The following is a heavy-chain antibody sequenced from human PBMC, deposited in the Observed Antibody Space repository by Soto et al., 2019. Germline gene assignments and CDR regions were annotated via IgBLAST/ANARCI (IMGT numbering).Heavy chain of an antibody. Sequence: GESLKISCRGSGYTFTTYWIGWVRQMPGKGLEWMGIIYPRDSDTRYSPPFQGQVTMSVDKSINTAYLQWSSLKASDTAMYFCARLHPRYCSGTSCYSRGLDPWGRGTLVTVSS. CDR2: IYPRDSDT. CDR3: ARLHPRYCSGTSCYSRGLDP. J-gene: IGHJ5*02. D-gene: IGHD2-2*01. CDR1: GYTFTTYW. V-gene: IGHV5-51*01.